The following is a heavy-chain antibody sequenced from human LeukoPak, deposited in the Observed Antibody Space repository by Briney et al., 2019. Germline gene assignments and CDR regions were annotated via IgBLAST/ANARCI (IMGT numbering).Heavy chain of an antibody. CDR3: AKDRDRPKSIAARRTPYYFDY. V-gene: IGHV3-30*02. CDR2: IRYDGSNK. J-gene: IGHJ4*02. Sequence: GGSLRLSCAASGFTFSSYGMHWVHQAPGKGLEWVAFIRYDGSNKYYADSVKGRFTISRDNSKITLYLQMNSLRAEDTAVYYCAKDRDRPKSIAARRTPYYFDYWGQGTLVTVSS. CDR1: GFTFSSYG. D-gene: IGHD6-6*01.